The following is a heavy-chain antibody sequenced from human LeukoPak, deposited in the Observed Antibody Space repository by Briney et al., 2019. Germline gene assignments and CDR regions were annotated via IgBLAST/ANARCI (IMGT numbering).Heavy chain of an antibody. D-gene: IGHD3-10*01. V-gene: IGHV1-18*04. CDR2: ISAYNGNT. CDR1: GYTFTSYS. J-gene: IGHJ4*02. CDR3: ARDPYGSGSYYNSLFEY. Sequence: ASVKVSCKASGYTFTSYSISWVRQAPGQGLEWMGWISAYNGNTNYAQKLQGRVTMTTDTSTSTAYMVLRSLRSDDTAVCYCARDPYGSGSYYNSLFEYWGQGTLVTVSS.